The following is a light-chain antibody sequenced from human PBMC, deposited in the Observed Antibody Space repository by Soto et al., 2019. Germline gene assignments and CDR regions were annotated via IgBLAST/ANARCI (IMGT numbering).Light chain of an antibody. CDR1: SSDVGGYNY. J-gene: IGLJ2*01. CDR3: RSYTISSSHVL. CDR2: DVS. V-gene: IGLV2-14*01. Sequence: QSALTQPASVSGSPGQSITISCTGTSSDVGGYNYVSWYQQHPGKAPKLMIYDVSNRPSGVSNRFSGSKSGNTASLTISGLQAEDEAVYYCRSYTISSSHVLFGGVLKLTVL.